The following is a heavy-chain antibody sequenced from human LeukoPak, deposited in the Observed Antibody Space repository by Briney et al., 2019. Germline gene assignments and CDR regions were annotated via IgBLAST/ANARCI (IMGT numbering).Heavy chain of an antibody. V-gene: IGHV3-7*04. CDR3: ARAMSDYDFWSGYLDAFDI. J-gene: IGHJ3*02. CDR1: GFTFSSYW. CDR2: IKQDGSEK. D-gene: IGHD3-3*01. Sequence: GGTLRLSCAASGFTFSSYWMSWVRQAPGKGLEWVANIKQDGSEKYYVDSVKGRFTISRDNAKNSLYLQMNSLRAEDTAVYYCARAMSDYDFWSGYLDAFDIWGQGTMVTVSS.